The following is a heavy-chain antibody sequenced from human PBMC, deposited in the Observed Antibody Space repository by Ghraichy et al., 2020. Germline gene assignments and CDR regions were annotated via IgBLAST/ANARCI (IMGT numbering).Heavy chain of an antibody. CDR2: IRYDGSID. D-gene: IGHD1-14*01. CDR1: GFTFSGYG. J-gene: IGHJ4*02. CDR3: VKDKPEGSGPFDY. Sequence: GGSLRLSCAASGFTFSGYGMHWVRQAPGKGLEWVAFIRYDGSIDYYADSVKGRFTISKDNSKNTLYLQMNSLRDDDTAVYFCVKDKPEGSGPFDYWGQGTLVTVSS. V-gene: IGHV3-30*02.